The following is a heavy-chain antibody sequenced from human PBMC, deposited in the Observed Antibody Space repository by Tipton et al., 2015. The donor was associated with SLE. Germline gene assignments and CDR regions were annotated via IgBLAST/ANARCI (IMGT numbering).Heavy chain of an antibody. CDR3: ARQLRFFDY. CDR1: GGSISSGSYY. CDR2: IYYSGST. Sequence: TLSLTCTVSGGSISSGSYYWSWIRQPAGKGLEWIGSIYYSGSTYYNPSLKSRVTISVDTSKNQFSLKLSSVTAADTAVYYCARQLRFFDYWGQGTLVTVSS. J-gene: IGHJ4*02. V-gene: IGHV4-39*01. D-gene: IGHD5-12*01.